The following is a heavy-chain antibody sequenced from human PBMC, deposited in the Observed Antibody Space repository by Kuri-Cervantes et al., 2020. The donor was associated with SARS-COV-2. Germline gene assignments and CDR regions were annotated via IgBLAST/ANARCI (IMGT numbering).Heavy chain of an antibody. CDR1: GGSISSYY. CDR3: ARLGLHQTLYYFDY. Sequence: SETLSLTCTVSGGSISSYYWSWIRQPPGKGLEWIGYIYYSGSTNYNPSLKSRVTISVDTSKNQFSLKLSSVTAADTAVYYCARLGLHQTLYYFDYWGQGTRVTVSS. V-gene: IGHV4-59*08. D-gene: IGHD2-2*01. CDR2: IYYSGST. J-gene: IGHJ4*02.